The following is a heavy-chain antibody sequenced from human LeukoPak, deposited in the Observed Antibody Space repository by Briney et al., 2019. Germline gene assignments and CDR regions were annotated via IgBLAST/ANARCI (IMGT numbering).Heavy chain of an antibody. D-gene: IGHD3-10*01. CDR3: ARPQLVGYYGSGSFDY. CDR1: GFTFSDYY. V-gene: IGHV3-11*01. Sequence: GGSLRPSCAATGFTFSDYYMSWIRQAPGKGLEWVSYISSSGSTIYYADSVKGRFTISRDNAKNSLYLQMNSLRAEDTAVYYCARPQLVGYYGSGSFDYWGQGTLVTVSS. J-gene: IGHJ4*02. CDR2: ISSSGSTI.